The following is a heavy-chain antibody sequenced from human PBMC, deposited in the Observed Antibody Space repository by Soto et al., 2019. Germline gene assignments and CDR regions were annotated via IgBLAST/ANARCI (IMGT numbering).Heavy chain of an antibody. Sequence: EVHLLESGGGLVQPGGSLRLSCAASGFTFSNYAMSWVRQAPGKGLEWVSAISGSGGSTYYADSVKGRFTISRDNSKSTLYVQMNSLRAEDTAVYYCAKDGAYDYVWGTYRYDYWGQGTLVTVSS. V-gene: IGHV3-23*01. D-gene: IGHD3-16*02. J-gene: IGHJ4*02. CDR3: AKDGAYDYVWGTYRYDY. CDR2: ISGSGGST. CDR1: GFTFSNYA.